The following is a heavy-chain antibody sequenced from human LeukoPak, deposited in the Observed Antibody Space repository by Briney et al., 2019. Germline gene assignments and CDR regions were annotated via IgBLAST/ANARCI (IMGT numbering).Heavy chain of an antibody. CDR1: GFTVSSNY. V-gene: IGHV3-66*01. J-gene: IGHJ4*02. D-gene: IGHD3-10*01. Sequence: GGSLRLSCAASGFTVSSNYMNWVRQAPGKGLEWVSLINSDGTTIYTDSVRGRFTISRDNSKNTVNLQMNRLRADDTGVYYCARDLRGVAPNGPVYFDSWGQGTLVTVSS. CDR3: ARDLRGVAPNGPVYFDS. CDR2: INSDGTT.